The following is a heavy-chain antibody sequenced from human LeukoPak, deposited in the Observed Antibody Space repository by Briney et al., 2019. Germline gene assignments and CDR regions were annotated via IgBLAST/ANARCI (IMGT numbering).Heavy chain of an antibody. D-gene: IGHD3-22*01. Sequence: GGSLRLSCATSGSTLSRYGVAWVRQAPGKGLEWVADMKEDGNEKNYLASVQGRFTISRDIAGNAVHLEMNSLRVEDTAVYYCTRMLLFQSSSYRPSDYWGQGTLVTVSS. V-gene: IGHV3-7*01. CDR3: TRMLLFQSSSYRPSDY. CDR2: MKEDGNEK. CDR1: GSTLSRYG. J-gene: IGHJ4*02.